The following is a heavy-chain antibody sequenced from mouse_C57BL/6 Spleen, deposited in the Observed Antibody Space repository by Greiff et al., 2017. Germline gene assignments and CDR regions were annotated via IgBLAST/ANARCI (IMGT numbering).Heavy chain of an antibody. Sequence: QVQLQQSGAELVRPGSSVKLSCKASGYTFTSYWMHWVKQRPIQGLEWIGNIDPSDSETHYNQKFKDKATLTVDKSSSTAYMQLSSLTSEDSAVYYCARKGYYYGSSYAMDYWGQGTSVTVSS. CDR3: ARKGYYYGSSYAMDY. CDR1: GYTFTSYW. CDR2: IDPSDSET. V-gene: IGHV1-52*01. D-gene: IGHD1-1*01. J-gene: IGHJ4*01.